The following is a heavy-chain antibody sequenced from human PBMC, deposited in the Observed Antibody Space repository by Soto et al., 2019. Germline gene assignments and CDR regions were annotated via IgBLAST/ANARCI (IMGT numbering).Heavy chain of an antibody. D-gene: IGHD1-26*01. Sequence: QVQLQESGPGLVKPSETLSLTCNVSGGSIRSYYWSWVRQPAGKPLEWIGRIYTSGSTNYNPSLKSRVSMSVDTSKNQFSLEVTSVTAADTAVYYCAREGASGFGMDVGGIGTTVTVSS. CDR3: AREGASGFGMDV. V-gene: IGHV4-4*07. J-gene: IGHJ6*04. CDR2: IYTSGST. CDR1: GGSIRSYY.